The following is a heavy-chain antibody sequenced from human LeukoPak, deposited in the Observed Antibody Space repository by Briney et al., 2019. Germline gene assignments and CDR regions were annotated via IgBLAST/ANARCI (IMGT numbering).Heavy chain of an antibody. CDR1: GFTFSNYG. CDR2: MWFDGSDK. CDR3: ATDGSGSYIDY. V-gene: IGHV3-33*01. J-gene: IGHJ4*02. D-gene: IGHD3-10*01. Sequence: PGGSLRLSCAASGFTFSNYGMHWVRQAPGKGLEWVAVMWFDGSDKYYADSVKGRFTISRDNSKNTLYLQMNSLRAEDTAVYYCATDGSGSYIDYWGQGTLVTVSS.